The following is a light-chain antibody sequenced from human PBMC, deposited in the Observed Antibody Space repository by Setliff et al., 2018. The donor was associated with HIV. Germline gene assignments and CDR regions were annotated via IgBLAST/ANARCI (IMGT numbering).Light chain of an antibody. Sequence: QSVLTQPASVSGSPGQSITISCTGTSSDVGDYDFVSWFQQHPGKAPKLMIYEVSNRPSGVSHRFSGSKSGNTASLTISGLQAEDEADYYCNSYTGSSTGYVFGTGTKVTVL. CDR3: NSYTGSSTGYV. CDR2: EVS. J-gene: IGLJ1*01. V-gene: IGLV2-14*01. CDR1: SSDVGDYDF.